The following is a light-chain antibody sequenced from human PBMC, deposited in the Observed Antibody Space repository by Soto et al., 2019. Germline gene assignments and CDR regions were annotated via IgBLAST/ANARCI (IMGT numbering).Light chain of an antibody. V-gene: IGKV3-20*01. CDR1: QSVSNSY. J-gene: IGKJ1*01. Sequence: EIVLTQSPGTLSLSPGERATLSCRASQSVSNSYIAWYQQKPGQAPSLLIYGASSRATGIPDRFSGSGSGTDFTLTITGLEPEDFAVYCCQQYGSSPWTFGQGTKVEIK. CDR2: GAS. CDR3: QQYGSSPWT.